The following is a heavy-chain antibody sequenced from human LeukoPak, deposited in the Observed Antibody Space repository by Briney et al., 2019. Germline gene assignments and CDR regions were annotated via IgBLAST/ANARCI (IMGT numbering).Heavy chain of an antibody. V-gene: IGHV3-21*01. CDR3: AREGGILVDY. CDR1: GFTFSSYS. J-gene: IGHJ4*02. D-gene: IGHD3-16*01. CDR2: ISSSSSYI. Sequence: GGSLRLSCAASGFTFSSYSMNWVREAPGKGLEWVSSISSSSSYIYYADSVKGRFTISRDNAKNSLYLQMNSLRAEDTAVYYCAREGGILVDYWGQGTLVTGSS.